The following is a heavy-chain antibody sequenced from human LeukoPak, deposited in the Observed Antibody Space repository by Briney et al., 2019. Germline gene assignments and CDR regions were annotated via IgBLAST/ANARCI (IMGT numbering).Heavy chain of an antibody. Sequence: ASVKVSCKASGYTFTSYYKHWVRQAPGQGLEWMGIINPSGGSTSYAQKFQGRVTMTRDMSTSTVYMELSSLRSEDTAVYYCARDPPPSRYSYGQYYFAYWGQGTLVTVSS. CDR2: INPSGGST. D-gene: IGHD5-18*01. V-gene: IGHV1-46*01. CDR1: GYTFTSYY. CDR3: ARDPPPSRYSYGQYYFAY. J-gene: IGHJ4*02.